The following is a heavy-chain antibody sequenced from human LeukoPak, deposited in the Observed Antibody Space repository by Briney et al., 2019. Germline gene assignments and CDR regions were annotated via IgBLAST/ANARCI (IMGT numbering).Heavy chain of an antibody. CDR2: IYHSGST. Sequence: SETLSLTCADSGYSISSGYYWGWIRQPPGKGLEWIGSIYHSGSTYYNPSLKSRVTISVDTSKNQFSLKLSSVTAADTAVYYCARIVVVPAAQVRYYYYGMDVWGKGTTVTVSS. J-gene: IGHJ6*04. CDR3: ARIVVVPAAQVRYYYYGMDV. V-gene: IGHV4-38-2*01. D-gene: IGHD2-2*01. CDR1: GYSISSGYY.